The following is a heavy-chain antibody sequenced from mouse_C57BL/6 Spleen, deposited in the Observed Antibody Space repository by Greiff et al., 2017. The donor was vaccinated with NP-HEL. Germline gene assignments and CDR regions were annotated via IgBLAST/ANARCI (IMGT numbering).Heavy chain of an antibody. CDR1: GFNIKDDY. D-gene: IGHD3-2*02. V-gene: IGHV14-4*01. CDR3: TYSSGYAMDY. Sequence: EVQLQQSGAELVRPGASVKLSCTASGFNIKDDYMPWVKQRPEQGLEWIGWIDPENGDTEYASKFQGKATITADTSSNTTYLQLSSLTSEDTAVYYCTYSSGYAMDYWGQGTSVTVSS. J-gene: IGHJ4*01. CDR2: IDPENGDT.